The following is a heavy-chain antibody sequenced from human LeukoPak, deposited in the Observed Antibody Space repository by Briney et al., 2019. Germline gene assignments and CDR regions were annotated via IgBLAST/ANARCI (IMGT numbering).Heavy chain of an antibody. CDR3: ARGVSVDCSSTSCYDDGAPVNWFDP. J-gene: IGHJ5*02. V-gene: IGHV4-59*08. CDR2: IYYSGST. Sequence: SETLSLTCTVSGGSISSYYWSWIRQPPGKGLEWIGYIYYSGSTSYNPSLKSRVTISVDTSKNQFSLKLSSVTAADTAVYYCARGVSVDCSSTSCYDDGAPVNWFDPWGQGTLVTVSS. D-gene: IGHD2-2*01. CDR1: GGSISSYY.